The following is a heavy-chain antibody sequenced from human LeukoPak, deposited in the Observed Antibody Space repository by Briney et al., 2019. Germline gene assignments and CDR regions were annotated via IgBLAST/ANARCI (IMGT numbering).Heavy chain of an antibody. D-gene: IGHD3-10*01. CDR1: GGSISSYY. CDR2: IYTSGST. Sequence: SETLSLTCTVSGGSISSYYWSWIRQPAGKGLEWIGRIYTSGSTNYNPSLKSRVTMSVDTSKNQFSLKLSSVTAADTAVYYCARLTMVRGVIGAYYYYYMDVWGKGTTVTISS. J-gene: IGHJ6*03. V-gene: IGHV4-4*07. CDR3: ARLTMVRGVIGAYYYYYMDV.